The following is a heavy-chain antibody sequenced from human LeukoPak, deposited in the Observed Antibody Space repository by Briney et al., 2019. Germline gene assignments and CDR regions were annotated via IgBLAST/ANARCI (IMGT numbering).Heavy chain of an antibody. V-gene: IGHV2-5*02. CDR3: ARKPSGLYSEFDN. J-gene: IGHJ4*02. Sequence: SGPTLVKPTQTLTFTCSLFGFSVSSSGMAVGWIRQPPGKALEWLALIFWDDDQFYNTSLKTRITIARDTPNNHVILTMTNMDPADTGTYYCARKPSGLYSEFDNWGQGALVTVSS. CDR2: IFWDDDQ. D-gene: IGHD6-19*01. CDR1: GFSVSSSGMA.